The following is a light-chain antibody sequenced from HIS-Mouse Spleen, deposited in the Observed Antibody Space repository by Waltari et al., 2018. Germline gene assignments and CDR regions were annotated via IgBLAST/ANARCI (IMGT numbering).Light chain of an antibody. CDR1: QGIRND. Sequence: AIQMTQSPSSLSASGGVRVTITCRASQGIRNDLGWYQQKPGKAPKLLIYAASSLQSGVPSRFSGSGSGTDFTLTISSLQPEDFATYYCLQDYNYPYTFGQGTKLEIK. CDR2: AAS. CDR3: LQDYNYPYT. J-gene: IGKJ2*01. V-gene: IGKV1-6*01.